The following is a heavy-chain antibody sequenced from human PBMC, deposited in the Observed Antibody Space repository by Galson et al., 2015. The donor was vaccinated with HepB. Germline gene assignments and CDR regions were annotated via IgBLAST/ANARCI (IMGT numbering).Heavy chain of an antibody. V-gene: IGHV3-7*01. Sequence: SLRLSCAASGFTFSNYWMSWVRQAPGKGLEWVANIKQDGSEKYYVDSVKGRFTVSRDNAKSSLFLQMNSLKDEDAAVYYCVRGFCSTTSCYGFAYWGQGTLVTVSS. CDR2: IKQDGSEK. CDR3: VRGFCSTTSCYGFAY. J-gene: IGHJ4*02. D-gene: IGHD2-2*01. CDR1: GFTFSNYW.